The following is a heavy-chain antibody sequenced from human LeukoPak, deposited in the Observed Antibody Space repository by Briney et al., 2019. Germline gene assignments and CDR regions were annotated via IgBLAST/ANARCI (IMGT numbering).Heavy chain of an antibody. V-gene: IGHV1-2*02. CDR1: GYTFTGYY. J-gene: IGHJ5*02. CDR2: XNPNSGGT. D-gene: IGHD2-21*02. CDR3: ARGGSGVSAKGWFDP. Sequence: GASAXXXXXXSGYTFTGYYXXXXRQAXGQGLEXXXWXNPNSGGTNYAQKLQGRVTMTTDTSTSTAYMELRSLRSDDTAVYYCARGGSGVSAKGWFDPWGQGTLVTVSS.